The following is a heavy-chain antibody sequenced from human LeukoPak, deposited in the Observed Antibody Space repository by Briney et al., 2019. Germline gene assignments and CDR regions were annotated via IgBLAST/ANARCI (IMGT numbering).Heavy chain of an antibody. Sequence: SETLSLTCAVYGGSFSGYYWSWIRQPPGKGLEWIGEINHSGSTNYNPSLKSRVTISVDTSKNQFSLKLSSVTAADTAVYYCARGSAAGTGLGLGYYYYMDVWGKGTTVTVSS. CDR3: ARGSAAGTGLGLGYYYYMDV. CDR2: INHSGST. CDR1: GGSFSGYY. D-gene: IGHD6-19*01. J-gene: IGHJ6*03. V-gene: IGHV4-34*01.